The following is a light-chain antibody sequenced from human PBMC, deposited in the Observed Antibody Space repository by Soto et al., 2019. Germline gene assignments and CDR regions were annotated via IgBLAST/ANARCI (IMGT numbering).Light chain of an antibody. V-gene: IGKV4-1*01. Sequence: DIVMTKSADSLAVSLGERASINCKSSQSVLYSSNNKNYLAWYQQKPGQPPKLLIYWASTRESGVPDRFSGSGSGTDFTLTISSLQAEDVAVYYCQQYYSTWTFGQGTKVEIK. CDR2: WAS. CDR3: QQYYSTWT. J-gene: IGKJ1*01. CDR1: QSVLYSSNNKNY.